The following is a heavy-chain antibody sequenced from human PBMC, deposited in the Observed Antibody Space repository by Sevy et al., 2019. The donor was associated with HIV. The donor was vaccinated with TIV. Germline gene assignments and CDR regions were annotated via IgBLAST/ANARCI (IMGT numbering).Heavy chain of an antibody. CDR3: ARSRVPDAFDI. CDR1: GFTFSDFY. Sequence: GGSLRLSCAASGFTFSDFYMSWIRQAPRKGLEWVSHISSSGSTIYYADSVKGRFTISRDNAKNSLYLQMNSLRAEDTAVYYCARSRVPDAFDIWGQRTMVTVSS. D-gene: IGHD3-10*02. CDR2: ISSSGSTI. V-gene: IGHV3-11*01. J-gene: IGHJ3*02.